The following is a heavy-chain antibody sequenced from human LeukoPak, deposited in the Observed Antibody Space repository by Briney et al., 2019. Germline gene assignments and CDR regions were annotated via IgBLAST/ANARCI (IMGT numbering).Heavy chain of an antibody. Sequence: SETLSLTCTVSGASISSSYWSWIRQPPGKGLEWIGYIYYSESTYYHPSLKSRVTISVDTSKNQFSLRLSSVTTADTAIYYCARDRRGGGGNFHFDFWGHGTLVTVSS. CDR2: IYYSEST. CDR1: GASISSSY. V-gene: IGHV4-59*01. J-gene: IGHJ4*01. D-gene: IGHD4-23*01. CDR3: ARDRRGGGGNFHFDF.